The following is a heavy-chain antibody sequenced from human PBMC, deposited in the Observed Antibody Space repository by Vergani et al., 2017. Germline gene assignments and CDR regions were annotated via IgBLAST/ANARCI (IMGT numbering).Heavy chain of an antibody. CDR2: IYYSGST. D-gene: IGHD6-19*01. CDR3: ARHSTVEWLVKLGWIDP. V-gene: IGHV4-39*01. Sequence: QLQLQESGPGLAKPSATLSLTCSASGSSIRSSNYYWGWIRQPPGKGLEWIASIYYSGSTYYNPSLKSRLTISKDTSKNQFSLKLSSVTAADTAVYFWARHSTVEWLVKLGWIDPWGQGILVTVSS. J-gene: IGHJ5*02. CDR1: GSSIRSSNYY.